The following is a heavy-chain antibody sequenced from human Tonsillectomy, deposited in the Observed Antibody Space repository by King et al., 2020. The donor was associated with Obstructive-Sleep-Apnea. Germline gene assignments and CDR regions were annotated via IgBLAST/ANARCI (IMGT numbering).Heavy chain of an antibody. D-gene: IGHD6-6*01. Sequence: LQLQESGPGLVKPSETLSLTCTVSGGSISSSSYYWGWIRQPPGKGLEWIGSIYYSGSTYYNPSLKSRVTISVDTSKNQFSLKLSSVTAAATAVYYCATQGSIAAPVGYWGQGTLVTVSS. V-gene: IGHV4-39*07. CDR1: GGSISSSSYY. CDR2: IYYSGST. CDR3: ATQGSIAAPVGY. J-gene: IGHJ4*02.